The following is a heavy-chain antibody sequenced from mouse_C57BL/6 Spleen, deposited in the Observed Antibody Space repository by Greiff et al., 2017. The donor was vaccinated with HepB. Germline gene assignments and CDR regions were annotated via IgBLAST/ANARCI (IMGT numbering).Heavy chain of an antibody. CDR1: GFTFSSYG. CDR2: ISSGGSYT. Sequence: DVQLVESGGDLVKPGGSLKLSCAASGFTFSSYGMSWVRQTPDKRLEWVATISSGGSYTYYPDSVKGRFTISRDNAKNTLYLQMSSLKSEDTAMYYCASNDYAMDYWGQGTSVTVSS. V-gene: IGHV5-6*01. J-gene: IGHJ4*01. CDR3: ASNDYAMDY.